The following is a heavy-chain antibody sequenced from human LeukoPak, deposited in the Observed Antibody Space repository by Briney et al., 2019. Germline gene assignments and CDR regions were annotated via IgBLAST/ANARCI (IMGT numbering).Heavy chain of an antibody. V-gene: IGHV4-59*08. J-gene: IGHJ4*02. Sequence: SETLSLICTVPPGPISSYYWSWIRQTPGKGLEWIGSVYYRGGAKYNPSLKSRVTITEDTSKNRLSLRLTSVTAADTAVYYCARRTPGPGIAVAGSFDSWGQGTLVTVSS. D-gene: IGHD6-19*01. CDR2: VYYRGGA. CDR3: ARRTPGPGIAVAGSFDS. CDR1: PGPISSYY.